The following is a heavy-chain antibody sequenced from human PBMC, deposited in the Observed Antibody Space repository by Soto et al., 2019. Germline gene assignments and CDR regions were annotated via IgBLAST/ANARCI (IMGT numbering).Heavy chain of an antibody. CDR3: ARVIPGAEAWCGP. CDR2: ISAYTDNP. D-gene: IGHD2-2*01. V-gene: IGHV1-18*01. J-gene: IGHJ5*02. Sequence: QVQLVQSGGEVKKPGASVKVSCKASGYTFTNYGVTWGRQAPGQGLEWMGWISAYTDNPNYAQKLQGRVTMTIDKSTTTAYMDLRRLTSDETAVYYCARVIPGAEAWCGPWGQGGRGTVAS. CDR1: GYTFTNYG.